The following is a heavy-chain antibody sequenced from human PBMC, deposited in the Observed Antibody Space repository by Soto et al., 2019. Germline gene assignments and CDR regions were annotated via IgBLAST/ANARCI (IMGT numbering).Heavy chain of an antibody. V-gene: IGHV3-53*04. CDR3: VRGGEDYGDYGFWNAFDI. D-gene: IGHD4-17*01. J-gene: IGHJ3*02. CDR2: IYSGGST. Sequence: GGSLRLSCAASGFTVSSNYMSWVRQAPGKGLEWVSVIYSGGSTYYADSVKGRFTISRHNSKNTLYLQMNSLRAEDTAVYYCVRGGEDYGDYGFWNAFDIWGQGTMVTVSS. CDR1: GFTVSSNY.